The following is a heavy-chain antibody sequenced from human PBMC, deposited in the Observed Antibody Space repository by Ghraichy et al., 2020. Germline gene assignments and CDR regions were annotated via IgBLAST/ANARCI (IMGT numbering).Heavy chain of an antibody. CDR2: ISSSSSYI. J-gene: IGHJ6*02. D-gene: IGHD3-3*01. Sequence: GGSLRLSCAASGFTFSSYSMNWVRQAPGKGLEWVSSISSSSSYIYYADSVKGRFTISRDNAKNSLYLQMNSLRAEDTAVYYCARDKLGVEPSVGYYYYGMDVWGQGTTVTVSS. CDR3: ARDKLGVEPSVGYYYYGMDV. CDR1: GFTFSSYS. V-gene: IGHV3-21*01.